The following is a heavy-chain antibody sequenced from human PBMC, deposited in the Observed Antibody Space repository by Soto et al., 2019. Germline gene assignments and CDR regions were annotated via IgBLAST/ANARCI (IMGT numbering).Heavy chain of an antibody. CDR3: ARDPLWGTAMVLWYFDL. Sequence: QVQLVESGGGVVQPGRSLRLCCAASGFTFSRYAMHWVRQAPGKGLEWVAVISYDGSNKYYADSVKGRFTISRDNSKNTLYLQMNSLRAEDTAVYYCARDPLWGTAMVLWYFDLWGRGTLVTVSS. V-gene: IGHV3-30-3*01. CDR1: GFTFSRYA. D-gene: IGHD5-18*01. CDR2: ISYDGSNK. J-gene: IGHJ2*01.